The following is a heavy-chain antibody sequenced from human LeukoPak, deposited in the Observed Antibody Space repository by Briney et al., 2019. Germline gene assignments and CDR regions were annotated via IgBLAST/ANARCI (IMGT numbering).Heavy chain of an antibody. D-gene: IGHD2-15*01. Sequence: PGGSLRLSCAVSGFNLHDYAMHWVRPAPGKGLAWVSFISRDGGSTYYPAPVKGRFTISRDNSKTSLYLQMNSLRAEDTAVYYCTRDPVVVSANLYNWFDPWGQGTLVTASS. CDR1: GFNLHDYA. J-gene: IGHJ5*02. CDR3: TRDPVVVSANLYNWFDP. V-gene: IGHV3-43D*03. CDR2: ISRDGGST.